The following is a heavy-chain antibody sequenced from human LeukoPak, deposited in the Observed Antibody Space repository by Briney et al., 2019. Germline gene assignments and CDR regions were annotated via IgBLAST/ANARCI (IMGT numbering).Heavy chain of an antibody. CDR3: ARGAYQLEH. CDR1: GFTFSSYW. J-gene: IGHJ4*02. Sequence: PGGSLRLSCAASGFTFSSYWISWFRQAPGKGLEWVANIKEDGSERFHVDSVKGRFTISKDNAKNSLYLQMNSLRAEDTAVYYCARGAYQLEHWGQGALVTVSS. V-gene: IGHV3-7*03. CDR2: IKEDGSER. D-gene: IGHD2-2*01.